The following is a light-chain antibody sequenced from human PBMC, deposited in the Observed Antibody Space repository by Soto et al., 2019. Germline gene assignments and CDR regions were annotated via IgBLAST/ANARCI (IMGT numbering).Light chain of an antibody. CDR3: QAYYSSLSGWV. CDR2: GNS. Sequence: QSVLTQPPSVSGAPGQRVTISCTGSSSNIGAGYDVHWYQQLPGTAPKLLIYGNSNRPSGVPERFAGSKSGTSASLAITGLQAEDEADYYCQAYYSSLSGWVFGGGTKVTVL. J-gene: IGLJ3*02. V-gene: IGLV1-40*01. CDR1: SSNIGAGYD.